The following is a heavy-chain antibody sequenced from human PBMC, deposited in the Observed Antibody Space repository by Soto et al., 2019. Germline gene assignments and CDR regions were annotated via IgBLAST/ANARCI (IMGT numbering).Heavy chain of an antibody. V-gene: IGHV1-8*01. CDR1: GYTFTSYD. Sequence: ASVKVSCKTSGYTFTSYDINWVRQATGQGLEWMGWTNPNSGNTGYAQKFQGRVTMTRNTSISTAYMELSSLRSEDTAVYYCARGSSWRGAFDIWGQGTMVTVSS. J-gene: IGHJ3*02. D-gene: IGHD6-13*01. CDR2: TNPNSGNT. CDR3: ARGSSWRGAFDI.